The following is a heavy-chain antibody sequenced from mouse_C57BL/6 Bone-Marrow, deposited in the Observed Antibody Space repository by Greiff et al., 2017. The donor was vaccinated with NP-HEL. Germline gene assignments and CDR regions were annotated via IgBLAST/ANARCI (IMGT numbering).Heavy chain of an antibody. CDR2: ISNGGGST. D-gene: IGHD1-1*01. J-gene: IGHJ1*03. CDR3: AGQEDYYGSSQSYWYFDV. CDR1: GFTFSDYY. V-gene: IGHV5-12*01. Sequence: EVQLMESGGGLVQPGGSLKLSCAASGFTFSDYYMYWVRQTPEKRLEWVAYISNGGGSTYYPDTVKGRFTISRDNAKNTLYLQMSRLKSEDTAMYYCAGQEDYYGSSQSYWYFDVWGTGTTVTVSS.